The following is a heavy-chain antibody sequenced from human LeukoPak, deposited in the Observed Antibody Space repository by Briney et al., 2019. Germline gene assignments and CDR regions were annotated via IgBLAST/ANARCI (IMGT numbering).Heavy chain of an antibody. Sequence: GGSLRLSCAASVFTFSSYEMNWVRQAPGKGLEWVSYISSSGSTIYYADSVKGRFTISRDNAKNSLYLQMNSLRAEDTAVYYCARLPGIVVAVAAENWFDPWGQGTLVTVSS. V-gene: IGHV3-48*03. CDR2: ISSSGSTI. J-gene: IGHJ5*02. D-gene: IGHD2-15*01. CDR3: ARLPGIVVAVAAENWFDP. CDR1: VFTFSSYE.